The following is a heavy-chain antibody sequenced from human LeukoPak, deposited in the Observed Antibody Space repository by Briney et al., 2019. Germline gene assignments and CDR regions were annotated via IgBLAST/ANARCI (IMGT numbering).Heavy chain of an antibody. D-gene: IGHD3-9*01. J-gene: IGHJ5*02. V-gene: IGHV1-2*02. CDR2: INPNSGDT. CDR3: VRLGENGLLTGYFYP. Sequence: ASVKVSCKASGYTFTGYYMHWVRQAPGQGLEWMGWINPNSGDTNYAQKFQGRVTMTRDTSITTAYMDLSGLRSDDTAVYYWVRLGENGLLTGYFYPWGQGTLVTVSS. CDR1: GYTFTGYY.